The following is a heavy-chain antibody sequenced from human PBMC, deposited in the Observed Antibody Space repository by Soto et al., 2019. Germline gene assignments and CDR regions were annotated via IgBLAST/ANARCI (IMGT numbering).Heavy chain of an antibody. J-gene: IGHJ4*02. CDR3: AKDGAIAAADYFFDY. Sequence: SLRLSCAASGFTFSNYAIHWVRQAPGKGLEWVAVIASDGKDKRYADSVKGRFTISRDNSKNTVYLQMNSLRGEDTAVYYCAKDGAIAAADYFFDYWGQGSLVTVS. CDR2: IASDGKDK. V-gene: IGHV3-30*18. CDR1: GFTFSNYA. D-gene: IGHD6-13*01.